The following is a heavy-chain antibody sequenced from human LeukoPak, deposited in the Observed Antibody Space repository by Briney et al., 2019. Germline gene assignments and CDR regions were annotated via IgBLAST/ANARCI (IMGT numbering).Heavy chain of an antibody. V-gene: IGHV4-59*01. CDR2: TYYSGST. Sequence: NPSDTLSNTFSVTRGSISSDKWSWIGQPPGKELKWIGYTYYSGSTNYNPSLKSRVTISVDTSKNQFSLKLSSVTAAVTAVYYCARENIAAAGSGALDYWGQGTLVTVSS. CDR3: ARENIAAAGSGALDY. D-gene: IGHD6-13*01. CDR1: RGSISSDK. J-gene: IGHJ4*02.